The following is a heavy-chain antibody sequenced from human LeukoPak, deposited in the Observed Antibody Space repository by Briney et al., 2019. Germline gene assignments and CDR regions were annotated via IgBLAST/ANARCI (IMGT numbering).Heavy chain of an antibody. CDR1: GFTFSSYS. Sequence: PGGSLRLSCAASGFTFSSYSMNWVRQAPGKGLLWVSRLNSDGSITNYADSVKGRFTISRDNDKNTLYLQMNSLRAEDTGVYYCTRGDDYSTYHYWSQGTQVTVSS. J-gene: IGHJ4*02. V-gene: IGHV3-74*01. D-gene: IGHD4-11*01. CDR3: TRGDDYSTYHY. CDR2: LNSDGSIT.